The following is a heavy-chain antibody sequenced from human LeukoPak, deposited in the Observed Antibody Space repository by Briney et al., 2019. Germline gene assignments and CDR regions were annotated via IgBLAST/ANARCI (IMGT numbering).Heavy chain of an antibody. V-gene: IGHV3-48*03. CDR1: GFTFRSYE. CDR2: ISSIVSTP. J-gene: IGHJ5*02. Sequence: GGSLRLSCAASGFTFRSYEMNWVRQAPGKGLEWVSYISSIVSTPYYEDSVKGRFTISRDNAKTSLYLQMNSLRDEDTAAYYYPRGSYYGSGTYYRRNWFDPWGQGALVTVSS. CDR3: PRGSYYGSGTYYRRNWFDP. D-gene: IGHD3-10*01.